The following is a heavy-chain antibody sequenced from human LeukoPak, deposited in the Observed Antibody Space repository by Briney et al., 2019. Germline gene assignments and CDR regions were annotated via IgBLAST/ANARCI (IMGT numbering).Heavy chain of an antibody. J-gene: IGHJ4*02. CDR2: ISWNSGSI. CDR3: AKGNLQMYFDY. D-gene: IGHD5-24*01. Sequence: GRSLRLSCAASGFTFDDYAMHWVRQAPGKGLEWVSGISWNSGSIGYADSVKDRFTISRDNAKNSLYLQMNSLRAEDTALYYCAKGNLQMYFDYWGQGTLVTVSS. CDR1: GFTFDDYA. V-gene: IGHV3-9*01.